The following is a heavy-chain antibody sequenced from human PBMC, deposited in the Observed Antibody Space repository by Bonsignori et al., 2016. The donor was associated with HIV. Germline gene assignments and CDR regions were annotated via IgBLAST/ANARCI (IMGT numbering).Heavy chain of an antibody. Sequence: VRQMPGKGLEWVSSISSSSSYIYYADSVKGRFTISRDNAKNSLYLQMNSLRAEDTAVYYCARETAPPLITMIVEVITFAFDIWGQGTMVTVSS. CDR3: ARETAPPLITMIVEVITFAFDI. D-gene: IGHD3-22*01. V-gene: IGHV3-21*01. CDR2: ISSSSSYI. J-gene: IGHJ3*02.